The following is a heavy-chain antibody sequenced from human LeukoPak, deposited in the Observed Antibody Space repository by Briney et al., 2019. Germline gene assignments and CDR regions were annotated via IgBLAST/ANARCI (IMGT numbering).Heavy chain of an antibody. D-gene: IGHD5-12*01. CDR3: ARDQLVATTYNWFDP. CDR1: GYTFTSYY. Sequence: ASVKVSCKASGYTFTSYYMHWVRQAPGQGLEWMGIINLSGGSTSYAQKFQGRVTMTRDTSTSTVYMELSSLRSEDTAVYYCARDQLVATTYNWFDPWGQGTLVTVSS. V-gene: IGHV1-46*01. CDR2: INLSGGST. J-gene: IGHJ5*02.